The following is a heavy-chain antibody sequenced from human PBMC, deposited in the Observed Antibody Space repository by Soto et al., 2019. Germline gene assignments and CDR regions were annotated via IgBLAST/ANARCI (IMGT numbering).Heavy chain of an antibody. Sequence: EVQLVESGGGLVQPGGSLRLSCAASGFTFNNYWIHWVHQAPGKGLMWVSRINGDGTTTNYADSVKGRFAISRDNAKNTVYLQMNSLRAEDTALYYCARGVRGHYGKDVWGQGTTVTVSS. CDR2: INGDGTTT. CDR1: GFTFNNYW. D-gene: IGHD3-10*01. J-gene: IGHJ6*02. V-gene: IGHV3-74*01. CDR3: ARGVRGHYGKDV.